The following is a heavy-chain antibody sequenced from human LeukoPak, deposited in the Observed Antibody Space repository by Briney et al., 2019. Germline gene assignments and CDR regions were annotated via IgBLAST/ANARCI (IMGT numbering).Heavy chain of an antibody. J-gene: IGHJ4*02. CDR3: ARLDTAMDAFDY. CDR1: GFTFSSYS. V-gene: IGHV3-21*01. CDR2: ISSSSRYI. D-gene: IGHD5-18*01. Sequence: PGGSLRLSCAASGFTFSSYSMSWVRQAPGKGLEWVSSISSSSRYIYYADSVKGRFTISRDNAKNSLYLQMNSLRAEDTAVYYCARLDTAMDAFDYWGQGTLVTVSS.